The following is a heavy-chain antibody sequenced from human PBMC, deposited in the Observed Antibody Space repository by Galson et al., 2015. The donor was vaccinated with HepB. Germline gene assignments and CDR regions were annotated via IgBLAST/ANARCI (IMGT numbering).Heavy chain of an antibody. CDR1: GFTFSSYA. CDR3: AKALRLGGTNLRTGAFDY. Sequence: SLRLSCAASGFTFSSYAMSWVRQAPGKGLEWVSAISGSGGSTYYADSVKGRFTISRDNSKNTLYLQMNSLRAEDTAVYYCAKALRLGGTNLRTGAFDYWGQGTLVTVSS. V-gene: IGHV3-23*01. CDR2: ISGSGGST. D-gene: IGHD1-1*01. J-gene: IGHJ4*02.